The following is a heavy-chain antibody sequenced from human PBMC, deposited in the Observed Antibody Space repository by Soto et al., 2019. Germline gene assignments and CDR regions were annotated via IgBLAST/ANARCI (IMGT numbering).Heavy chain of an antibody. Sequence: EVQLLESGGGLVQPGGSLRLSCAASGFTFSSYAMSWVRQAPGKGLEWVARSRDKAHSYTTEYAASVRGRFIISRDVPKNSLYLQMNSLRIEDTAVYYCVRGRDSFNLWGQGTLVTVSS. CDR3: VRGRDSFNL. CDR1: GFTFSSYA. CDR2: SRDKAHSYTT. V-gene: IGHV3-72*01. J-gene: IGHJ4*02.